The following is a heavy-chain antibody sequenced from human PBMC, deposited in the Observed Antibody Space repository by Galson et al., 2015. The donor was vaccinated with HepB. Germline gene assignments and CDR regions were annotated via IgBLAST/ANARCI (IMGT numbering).Heavy chain of an antibody. CDR2: ISSSSSYI. D-gene: IGHD6-19*01. Sequence: SLRLSCAASGFTFSSYSMNWVRQAPGKGLEWVSSISSSSSYIYYADSVKGRFTISRDNAKNSLYLQMNSLRAEDTAVYYCARDPGSGWYGPQVEWFDPWGQGTLVTVSS. CDR3: ARDPGSGWYGPQVEWFDP. J-gene: IGHJ5*02. CDR1: GFTFSSYS. V-gene: IGHV3-21*01.